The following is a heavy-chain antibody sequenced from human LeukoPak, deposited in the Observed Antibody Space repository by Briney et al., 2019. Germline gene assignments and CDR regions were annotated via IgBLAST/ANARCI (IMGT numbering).Heavy chain of an antibody. CDR3: ATAAARRHYYYYMDV. Sequence: ASVKVSCKVSGYTLTELSMHWVRQAPGEGLERMGGFDPEDGETIYAQKFQGRVTMTEDTSTDTAYMELSSLRSEDTAVYYCATAAARRHYYYYMDVWGKGTTVTVSS. CDR2: FDPEDGET. CDR1: GYTLTELS. J-gene: IGHJ6*03. V-gene: IGHV1-24*01. D-gene: IGHD6-6*01.